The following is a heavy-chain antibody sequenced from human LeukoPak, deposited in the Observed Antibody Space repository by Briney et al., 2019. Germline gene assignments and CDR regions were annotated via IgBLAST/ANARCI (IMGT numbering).Heavy chain of an antibody. CDR1: GGSISSGSYF. CDR3: ASNWGGDEYYFDY. Sequence: SETLSLTCIVSGGSISSGSYFWGWIRQPPGKGLEWIGTIHHSGSTYYNPSLKTRVSISVDASKNQFSLKLSSVTAADTAVYYCASNWGGDEYYFDYWGQGSLVTVSS. V-gene: IGHV4-39*01. CDR2: IHHSGST. J-gene: IGHJ4*02. D-gene: IGHD7-27*01.